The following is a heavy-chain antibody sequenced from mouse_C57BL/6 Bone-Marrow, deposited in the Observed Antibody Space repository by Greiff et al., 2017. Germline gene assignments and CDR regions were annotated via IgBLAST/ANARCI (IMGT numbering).Heavy chain of an antibody. Sequence: QVQLQQPDAELVKPGASVKISCKVSGYTFTDHTIHWMKQRPEQGLEWIGYIYPRVGSTKYNEKFKGKATLTVDKSSSTAYMQRNSLTSEDASVYFCARNDSYYVFAYWSQGTLVTVSA. CDR1: GYTFTDHT. V-gene: IGHV1-78*01. D-gene: IGHD2-3*01. J-gene: IGHJ3*01. CDR2: IYPRVGST. CDR3: ARNDSYYVFAY.